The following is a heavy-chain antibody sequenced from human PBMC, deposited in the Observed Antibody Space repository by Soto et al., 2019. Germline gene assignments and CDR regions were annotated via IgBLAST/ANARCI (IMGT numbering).Heavy chain of an antibody. CDR3: ARGRPYYDLWSGYFGPGRAYYYMDG. J-gene: IGHJ6*03. CDR1: GYTFTSYA. CDR2: INAGNGKT. Sequence: ASVKVSCKASGYTFTSYAMHWVRQAPGQRLEWMGWINAGNGKTNYSQKFQGRVTITRDESASTAYMELSSLRSEDTAVYYCARGRPYYDLWSGYFGPGRAYYYMDGWGKGTTVTLSS. V-gene: IGHV1-3*01. D-gene: IGHD3-3*01.